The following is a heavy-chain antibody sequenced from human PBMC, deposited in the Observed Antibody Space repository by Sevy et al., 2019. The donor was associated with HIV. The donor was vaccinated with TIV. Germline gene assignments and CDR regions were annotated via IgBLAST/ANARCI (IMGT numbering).Heavy chain of an antibody. CDR3: ASSGYSYGYGVGDY. J-gene: IGHJ4*02. Sequence: SETLSLTCTVSGGSISSYYWSWIRQPPGKGLEWIGYIDYSGSTNYNPSLKSRVTISVDTSKNQISLKLSSVTAADTAVYYCASSGYSYGYGVGDYWGQGTLVTVSS. V-gene: IGHV4-59*01. D-gene: IGHD5-18*01. CDR2: IDYSGST. CDR1: GGSISSYY.